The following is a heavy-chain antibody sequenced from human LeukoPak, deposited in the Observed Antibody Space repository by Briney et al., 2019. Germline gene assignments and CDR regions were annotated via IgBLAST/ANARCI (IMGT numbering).Heavy chain of an antibody. J-gene: IGHJ4*02. D-gene: IGHD1-26*01. CDR2: NPSGGST. V-gene: IGHV1-46*01. Sequence: ASVKVSCKASGGTFSSYAISWVRQAPGQGLINPSGGSTSYAQKFQGRVTMTRDTSTSTVYMELSSLRSEDTAVYYCARDIGGLLTQYYFDYWGQGTLVTVSS. CDR3: ARDIGGLLTQYYFDY. CDR1: GGTFSSYA.